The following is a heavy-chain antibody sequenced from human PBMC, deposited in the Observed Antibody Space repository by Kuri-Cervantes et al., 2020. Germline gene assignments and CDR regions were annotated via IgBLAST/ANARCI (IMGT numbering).Heavy chain of an antibody. CDR2: IYYSGST. CDR1: GGSISSGGYY. V-gene: IGHV4-61*08. CDR3: ARVQRGSGWYYFDY. J-gene: IGHJ4*02. D-gene: IGHD6-19*01. Sequence: GSLRLSCTVSGGSISSGGYYWSWIRQHPGKGLEWIGYIYYSGSTNYNPSLKSRVTISVDTSKNQFSLKLSSVTAADTAVYYCARVQRGSGWYYFDYWGQGTLVTVSS.